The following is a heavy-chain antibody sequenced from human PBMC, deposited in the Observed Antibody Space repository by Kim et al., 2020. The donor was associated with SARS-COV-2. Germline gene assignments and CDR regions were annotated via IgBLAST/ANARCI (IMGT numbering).Heavy chain of an antibody. V-gene: IGHV4-59*01. CDR3: ARAEYSSSSWVYYFDY. J-gene: IGHJ4*02. Sequence: PSLKRRVTISVDTSKNQFSLKRSSVTAADTAVYYCARAEYSSSSWVYYFDYWGQGTLVTVSS. D-gene: IGHD6-6*01.